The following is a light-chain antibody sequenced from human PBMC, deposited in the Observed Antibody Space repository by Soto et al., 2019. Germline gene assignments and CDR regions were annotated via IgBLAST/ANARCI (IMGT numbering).Light chain of an antibody. Sequence: QSVLTQPASVSGSPGQSITISCTGTSSDVGGYNYVSWYQQHPGKAPKLMIYKVSNRPSGVSDRFSGSRSGNTASLTISGLQAEDESDYYCISYTSSSTWVFGGGTKLTVL. CDR2: KVS. V-gene: IGLV2-14*01. J-gene: IGLJ3*02. CDR1: SSDVGGYNY. CDR3: ISYTSSSTWV.